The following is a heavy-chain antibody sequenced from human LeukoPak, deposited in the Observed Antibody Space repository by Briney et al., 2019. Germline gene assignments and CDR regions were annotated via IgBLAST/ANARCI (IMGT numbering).Heavy chain of an antibody. CDR1: GGTFSSYA. J-gene: IGHJ4*02. CDR3: ARDSRDYGGNPPDY. CDR2: ISAYNGNT. D-gene: IGHD4-23*01. Sequence: ASVKVSCKASGGTFSSYAISWVRQAPGQGLEWMGWISAYNGNTNYAQKLQGRVTMTTDTSTSTAYMELRRLRSDDTAVYYCARDSRDYGGNPPDYWGQGTLVTVSS. V-gene: IGHV1-18*01.